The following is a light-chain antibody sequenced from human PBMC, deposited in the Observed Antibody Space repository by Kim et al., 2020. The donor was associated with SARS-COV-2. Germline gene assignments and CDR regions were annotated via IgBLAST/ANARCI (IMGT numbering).Light chain of an antibody. Sequence: SLSPGGRAILSCRASQSVSPSYQAWYQLKPGQPPRLLIYGASNRAAGIPDRFSGGGFGADFTLTISRLEPEDFAVYYCQQYGPSYTFGQGTKLEI. CDR2: GAS. J-gene: IGKJ2*01. V-gene: IGKV3-20*01. CDR3: QQYGPSYT. CDR1: QSVSPSY.